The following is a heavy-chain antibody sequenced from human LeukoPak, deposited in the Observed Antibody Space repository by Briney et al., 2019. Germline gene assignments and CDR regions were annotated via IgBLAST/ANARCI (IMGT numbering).Heavy chain of an antibody. CDR1: GGSISTNNW. J-gene: IGHJ4*02. V-gene: IGHV4-4*02. CDR2: IFHSGST. Sequence: SGTLSLTCAVSGGSISTNNWWTWVRQPPGKGLEWIGEIFHSGSTHYNPSLKSRVSISVDKSRKQFSLRLSSVTAADTAVYYCARVDCSDGSCYSPDYWGQGTLVAVSS. D-gene: IGHD2-15*01. CDR3: ARVDCSDGSCYSPDY.